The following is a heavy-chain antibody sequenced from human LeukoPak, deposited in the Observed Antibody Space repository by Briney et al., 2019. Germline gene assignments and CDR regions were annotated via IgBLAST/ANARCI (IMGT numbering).Heavy chain of an antibody. D-gene: IGHD2-2*01. J-gene: IGHJ4*02. CDR1: GGSISSYY. CDR2: INHGGST. Sequence: PSETLSLTCTVSGGSISSYYWSWIRQPPGKGLEWIGEINHGGSTNYNPSLKSRVTISVDTSKNQFSLKLSSVTAADTAVYYCARGYCSSTSCPDFDYWGQGTLVTVSS. V-gene: IGHV4-34*01. CDR3: ARGYCSSTSCPDFDY.